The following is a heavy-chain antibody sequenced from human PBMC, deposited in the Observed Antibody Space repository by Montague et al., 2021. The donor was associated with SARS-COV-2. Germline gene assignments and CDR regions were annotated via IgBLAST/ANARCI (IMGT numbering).Heavy chain of an antibody. Sequence: SLRLSCPASGFTFSSYAMHWVRQAPGKGLEWVAVISYDGSNKYYADSVKGRFTISRDNSKNTLYLQMNSLRAEDTAVYYCASEMIAVAGTAPFDYWGQGTLVTVSS. CDR2: ISYDGSNK. V-gene: IGHV3-30-3*01. CDR1: GFTFSSYA. CDR3: ASEMIAVAGTAPFDY. D-gene: IGHD6-19*01. J-gene: IGHJ4*02.